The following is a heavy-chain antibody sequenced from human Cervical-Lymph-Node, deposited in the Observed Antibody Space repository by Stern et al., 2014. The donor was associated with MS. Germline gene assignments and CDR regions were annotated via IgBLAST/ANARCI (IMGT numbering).Heavy chain of an antibody. Sequence: VQLVESGAEVKKPGSSVKVSCKASGGTFSSYAISWVRQAPGQGLEWMGGIIAIFGQANYAQKFQGRVTITADESTSTAYMELSSLTSEDTAVYYCARGEKQWLSLWDYWGQGTLVTVSS. CDR3: ARGEKQWLSLWDY. J-gene: IGHJ4*02. CDR1: GGTFSSYA. D-gene: IGHD6-19*01. V-gene: IGHV1-69*01. CDR2: IIAIFGQA.